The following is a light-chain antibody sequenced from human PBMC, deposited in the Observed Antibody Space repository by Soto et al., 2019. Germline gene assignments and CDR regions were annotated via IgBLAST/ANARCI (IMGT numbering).Light chain of an antibody. CDR2: AAS. CDR3: HQYGTSPWT. J-gene: IGKJ1*01. V-gene: IGKV3-20*01. CDR1: QSVSSNF. Sequence: EIVLTQSPGTLSLSPGERATLSCRASQSVSSNFLAWFQQKPGQAPRLLIYAASSRARGLPDRFSGSGSGSDFTLTISRLEPEDFAVYYCHQYGTSPWTFGQGTKVEVK.